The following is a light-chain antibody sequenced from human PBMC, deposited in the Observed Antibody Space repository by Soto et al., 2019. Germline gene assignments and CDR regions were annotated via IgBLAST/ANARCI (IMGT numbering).Light chain of an antibody. J-gene: IGKJ4*01. Sequence: IQLTQSPSSLSASVGDRVTITCRASQDISSYLAWYQQKPGRAPNLLIYGASTLQSGVPSRFSGRGSGTDFTLTISSLQPEDFATYYCQQLDSYPPTFGGGTKVEIK. CDR2: GAS. CDR3: QQLDSYPPT. V-gene: IGKV1-9*01. CDR1: QDISSY.